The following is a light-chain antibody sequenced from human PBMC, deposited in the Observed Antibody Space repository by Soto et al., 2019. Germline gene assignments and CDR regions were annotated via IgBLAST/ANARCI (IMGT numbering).Light chain of an antibody. CDR1: SSDVGGYNF. V-gene: IGLV2-14*01. Sequence: QSVLTQPASVSGSPGQSITISCTGTSSDVGGYNFVSWYQQHPGKAPKVMIFEVNKRPSGVSNRFSGSKSGNTASLTISGLQAEDEADYYCYSFTTSSTTVFGTGTQLTVL. CDR3: YSFTTSSTTV. CDR2: EVN. J-gene: IGLJ7*01.